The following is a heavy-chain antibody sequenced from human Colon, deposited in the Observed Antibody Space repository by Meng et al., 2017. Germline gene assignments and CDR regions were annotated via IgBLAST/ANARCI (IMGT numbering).Heavy chain of an antibody. V-gene: IGHV3-23*01. D-gene: IGHD6-13*01. CDR3: ARNTASASDH. Sequence: GESLKISCVGSGFTFSNHGMSWARQAPGKGLEWVSAVGGGGDSTYYADSAKGRFTISRDNSKNTMYLQMNNLRAEDAAVYYCARNTASASDHWGQGTMVTVSS. CDR1: GFTFSNHG. CDR2: VGGGGDST. J-gene: IGHJ4*02.